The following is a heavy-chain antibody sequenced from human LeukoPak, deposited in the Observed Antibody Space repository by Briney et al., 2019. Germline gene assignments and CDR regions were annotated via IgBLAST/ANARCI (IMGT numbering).Heavy chain of an antibody. CDR1: GLTFTTYS. V-gene: IGHV3-21*01. Sequence: GGSLRLSCEASGLTFTTYSMTWVRQAPGKGLEWVSIISSGSSAIFSADALKGRFTISRDDAKNLLYLDMNCLRAEDTAVYYCARGHTAVTRHFGFWGQGTLVTVSS. CDR2: ISSGSSAI. CDR3: ARGHTAVTRHFGF. D-gene: IGHD4-17*01. J-gene: IGHJ4*02.